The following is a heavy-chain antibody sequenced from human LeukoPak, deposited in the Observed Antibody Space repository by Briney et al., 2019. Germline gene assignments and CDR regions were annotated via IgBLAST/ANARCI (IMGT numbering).Heavy chain of an antibody. CDR1: GGSTSSSDYY. D-gene: IGHD3-10*01. V-gene: IGHV4-39*01. J-gene: IGHJ4*02. Sequence: KPSETLSLTCTVSGGSTSSSDYYCGWIRQSPDEGLEWIASIRYSGNTYYNPSLKSRVTISVDTSKNQFSLKLNSVTAADTAIYSCARKPIIASGRHWYYFDNWGQGTLVTVSS. CDR3: ARKPIIASGRHWYYFDN. CDR2: IRYSGNT.